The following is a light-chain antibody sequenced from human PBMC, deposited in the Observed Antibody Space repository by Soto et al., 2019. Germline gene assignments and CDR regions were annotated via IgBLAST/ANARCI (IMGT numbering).Light chain of an antibody. J-gene: IGLJ2*01. CDR1: SSNIGSNT. Sequence: SVLTQPPSASGTPGQRVTISCSGSSSNIGSNTVNWYQQLPGTAPKLLIYSYNQRPSGVPDRFSGSKSGTSASLAISGLQSDDEADYYCAAWDDSLNGVVFGGGTKLTVL. CDR3: AAWDDSLNGVV. V-gene: IGLV1-44*01. CDR2: SYN.